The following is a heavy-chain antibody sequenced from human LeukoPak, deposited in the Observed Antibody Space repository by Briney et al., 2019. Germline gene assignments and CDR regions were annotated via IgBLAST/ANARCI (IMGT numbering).Heavy chain of an antibody. Sequence: PSETLSLTCTASGGSFSGYHWSWIRQPPGKGLEWIGYIYYSGSPNYNPSLKSRVTISVDTSKNQFSLRLSSVPATDTAVYYCARLRYCDSSSCYFFDYWGQGTLVTVSS. CDR3: ARLRYCDSSSCYFFDY. D-gene: IGHD2-2*01. CDR1: GGSFSGYH. V-gene: IGHV4-59*01. CDR2: IYYSGSP. J-gene: IGHJ4*02.